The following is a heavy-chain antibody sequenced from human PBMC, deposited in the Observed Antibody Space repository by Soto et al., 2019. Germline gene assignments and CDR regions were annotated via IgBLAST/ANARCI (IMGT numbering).Heavy chain of an antibody. V-gene: IGHV3-30*18. D-gene: IGHD3-16*02. J-gene: IGHJ4*02. CDR1: GFTFSSYA. CDR3: ANALGELSPESYDY. CDR2: ISYDGSDK. Sequence: QVQLVESGGGVVQPGRSLRLSCAASGFTFSSYAMHWVRQAPGKGLEWVAVISYDGSDKYYADSVKGRFTISRDNSKNTLNLQMNILIADDTAVYYCANALGELSPESYDYWGQGTLITVSS.